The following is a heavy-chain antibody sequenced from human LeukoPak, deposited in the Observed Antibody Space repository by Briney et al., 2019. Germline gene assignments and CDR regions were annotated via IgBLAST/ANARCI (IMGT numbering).Heavy chain of an antibody. J-gene: IGHJ3*02. CDR1: GGSFSGYY. D-gene: IGHD6-13*01. CDR2: INHSGST. V-gene: IGHV4-34*01. Sequence: SETLSLTCAVYGGSFSGYYWSWIRQPPGKGLEWIGEINHSGSTNYNPSLKSRVTISVDTSKNQFSLKLSSVTAADTAVYYCARGSGSSTRYRGWAAFDIWGQGTMVTVSS. CDR3: ARGSGSSTRYRGWAAFDI.